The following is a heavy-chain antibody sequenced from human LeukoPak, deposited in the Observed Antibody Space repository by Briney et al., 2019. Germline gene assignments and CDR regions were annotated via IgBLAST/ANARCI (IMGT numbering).Heavy chain of an antibody. CDR2: ITSNSGVI. J-gene: IGHJ4*02. CDR1: GFTFSDYN. V-gene: IGHV3-48*01. D-gene: IGHD7-27*01. CDR3: ARTNWGVDY. Sequence: PGGSLRPSCAASGFTFSDYNMNWVRQAPGKGLEWISFITSNSGVIYYSDSVEGRFIVSRDNAKNSLYLQMNSLRVEDTAVYYCARTNWGVDYWGQGTLVTVSS.